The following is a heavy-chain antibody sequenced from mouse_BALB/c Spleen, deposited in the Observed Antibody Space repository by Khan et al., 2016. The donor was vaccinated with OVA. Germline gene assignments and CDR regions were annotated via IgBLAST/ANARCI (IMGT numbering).Heavy chain of an antibody. CDR2: IDPETGGT. Sequence: QVQLKESGAELVRPGASVTLSCKASGYTFTDYAMHWVKQTPVHGLEWIGAIDPETGGTAYNQKFKGKATLTADKSSSTAYMELRSLTSEDSAVYYCTSVLAYWGQGTLVTVSA. J-gene: IGHJ3*01. CDR1: GYTFTDYA. V-gene: IGHV1-15*01. CDR3: TSVLAY.